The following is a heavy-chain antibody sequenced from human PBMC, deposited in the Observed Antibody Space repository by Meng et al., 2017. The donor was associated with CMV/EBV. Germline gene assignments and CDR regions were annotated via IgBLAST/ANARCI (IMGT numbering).Heavy chain of an antibody. Sequence: GESLKISCAASGFTFSNYGMYWVRQAPGKGLEWVTFIRYDGSNKYYADSVKGRFTISRDNSKNTLFLQMNSLRAEDTAVYYCARPLTKYDFWSGYYTGGGMDVWGQGTTVTVSS. J-gene: IGHJ6*02. CDR3: ARPLTKYDFWSGYYTGGGMDV. CDR1: GFTFSNYG. D-gene: IGHD3-3*01. V-gene: IGHV3-30*02. CDR2: IRYDGSNK.